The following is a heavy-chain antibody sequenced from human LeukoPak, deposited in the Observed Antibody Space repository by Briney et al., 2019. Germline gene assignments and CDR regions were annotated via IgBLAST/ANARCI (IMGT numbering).Heavy chain of an antibody. Sequence: SETLSLTCTVSGYSISSGYYWGWIRQPPGKGLEWIGSIHHSGSTYYNPFLKSRGTISVDTSKNQFSLKLSSVTAADTAIYYCARAFGVVIYFDQWGQGTLVTVSS. CDR2: IHHSGST. V-gene: IGHV4-38-2*02. J-gene: IGHJ4*02. CDR1: GYSISSGYY. D-gene: IGHD3-3*01. CDR3: ARAFGVVIYFDQ.